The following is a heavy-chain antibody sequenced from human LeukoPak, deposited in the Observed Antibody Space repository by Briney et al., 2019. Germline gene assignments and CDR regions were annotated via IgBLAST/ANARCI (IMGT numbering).Heavy chain of an antibody. Sequence: GGSLRLSCAASGFTFSKYWLHWLRQAPGKGLVWVSRINPDDKSASYADSVKGRFTIARDNSKNTLYLQMNSLRAEDTAVYYCARGRYCSGCSCPPDGSFDIWGQGTMVTVSS. CDR3: ARGRYCSGCSCPPDGSFDI. V-gene: IGHV3-74*01. CDR1: GFTFSKYW. CDR2: INPDDKSA. D-gene: IGHD2-15*01. J-gene: IGHJ3*02.